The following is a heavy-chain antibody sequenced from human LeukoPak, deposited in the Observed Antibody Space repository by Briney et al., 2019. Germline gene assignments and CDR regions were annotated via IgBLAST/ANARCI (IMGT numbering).Heavy chain of an antibody. CDR3: AIRYGSGTAFDY. CDR2: ISAYNGNT. V-gene: IGHV1-18*04. D-gene: IGHD3-10*01. J-gene: IGHJ4*02. Sequence: ASVKVSCKASGHTFTSYGISWVRQAPGQGLEWMGWISAYNGNTNYAQKLQGSVTMTTDTSTSTAYMELRSLRSDDTAVYYCAIRYGSGTAFDYWGQGTLVTVSS. CDR1: GHTFTSYG.